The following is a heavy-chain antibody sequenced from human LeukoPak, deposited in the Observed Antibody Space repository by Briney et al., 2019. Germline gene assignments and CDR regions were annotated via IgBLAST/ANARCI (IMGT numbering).Heavy chain of an antibody. J-gene: IGHJ4*02. V-gene: IGHV3-23*01. Sequence: GGSPRLSCEASAFTFSSYVMSWVRPAPGKGLEWVSAISGSGGSTYYADSVKGRFTISRDNVKNTLYLQMNSLRAEDTGIYYCARGFYREMDSWGQGTLVTVSS. CDR1: AFTFSSYV. CDR2: ISGSGGST. CDR3: ARGFYREMDS. D-gene: IGHD4-11*01.